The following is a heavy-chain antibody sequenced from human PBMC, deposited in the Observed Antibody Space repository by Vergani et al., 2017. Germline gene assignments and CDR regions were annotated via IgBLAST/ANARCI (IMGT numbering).Heavy chain of an antibody. CDR2: INPSGGHT. J-gene: IGHJ4*02. CDR1: GYTFSNYY. V-gene: IGHV1-46*01. Sequence: QVQVVQSGAEVKKSGASVKVSCKTSGYTFSNYYMHWVRQAPGQGLEWMGIINPSGGHTNYAQKFQGRVTMTRDTSTSTVYMELSILRASDSAMYYCARLYGRDSSGSKYFDYWGQGTLVTVSS. CDR3: ARLYGRDSSGSKYFDY. D-gene: IGHD3-22*01.